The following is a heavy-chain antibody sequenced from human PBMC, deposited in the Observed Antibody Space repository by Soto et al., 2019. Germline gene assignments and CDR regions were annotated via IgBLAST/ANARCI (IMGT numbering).Heavy chain of an antibody. V-gene: IGHV3-33*01. J-gene: IGHJ6*02. D-gene: IGHD3-3*01. CDR2: IWYDGSNK. CDR1: GFTFSSYG. Sequence: QVQLVESGGGVVQPGRSLRLSCAASGFTFSSYGMHWVRQAPGKGLEWVAVIWYDGSNKYYADSVKGRFTISRDNSKNTLYLQMNSLRAEDTAVYYCARALNDFWSGYYKNYYYGMDVWGRGTTVTVSS. CDR3: ARALNDFWSGYYKNYYYGMDV.